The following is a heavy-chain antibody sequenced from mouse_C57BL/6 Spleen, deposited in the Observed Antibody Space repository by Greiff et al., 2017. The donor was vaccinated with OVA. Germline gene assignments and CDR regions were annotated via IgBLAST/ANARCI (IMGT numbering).Heavy chain of an antibody. CDR1: GYSFTDYN. CDR3: ANNYGSSWYFDV. V-gene: IGHV1-39*01. CDR2: INPNYGTT. Sequence: EVQLQQSGPELVKPGASVKISCKASGYSFTDYNMNWVKQSNGKSLEWIGVINPNYGTTSYNQKFKGKATLTVNQSSSTAYMQLNSLTSEDSAVYYCANNYGSSWYFDVWGTGTTVTVSS. D-gene: IGHD1-1*01. J-gene: IGHJ1*03.